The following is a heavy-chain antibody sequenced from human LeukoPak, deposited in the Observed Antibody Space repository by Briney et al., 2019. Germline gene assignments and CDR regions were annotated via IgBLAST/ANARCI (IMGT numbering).Heavy chain of an antibody. Sequence: PGGSLRLSCAASGFTFSSYAMPWVRQAPGKGLEWVAVISYDGSNKYYADSVKGRFTIPRDNSKNTLYLQMNSLRAEDTAVYYCARGGYGSGSWPVLDYWGQGTLVTVSS. CDR1: GFTFSSYA. V-gene: IGHV3-30-3*01. CDR3: ARGGYGSGSWPVLDY. CDR2: ISYDGSNK. D-gene: IGHD3-10*01. J-gene: IGHJ4*02.